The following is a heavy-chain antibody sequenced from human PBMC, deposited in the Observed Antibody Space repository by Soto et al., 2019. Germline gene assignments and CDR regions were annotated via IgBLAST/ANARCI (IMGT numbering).Heavy chain of an antibody. D-gene: IGHD3-16*01. CDR1: GYTFTKYG. J-gene: IGHJ4*02. CDR2: ISGSSGNA. V-gene: IGHV1-18*01. Sequence: QVQLVQSGAEVKNPGASVKVSCKTSGYTFTKYGVGWVRQAPGQGLEWMGWISGSSGNANYAEKVQGRITLTTDTYTGTAYIAPRSLSSAVTAVDYSVIDMAGVGGEYAYWGQGTMVTVSS. CDR3: VIDMAGVGGEYAY.